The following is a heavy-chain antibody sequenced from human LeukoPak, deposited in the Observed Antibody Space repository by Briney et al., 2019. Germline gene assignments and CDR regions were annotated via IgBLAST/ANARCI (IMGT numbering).Heavy chain of an antibody. D-gene: IGHD5-18*01. V-gene: IGHV1-69*13. CDR1: GGTFSSYA. Sequence: ASVKVSCKASGGTFSSYAISWVRQAPGQGLEWMGGIIPIFGTANYAQKFQGRVTITADESTGTAYMELSSLRSEDTAVYYCARPAGLPHNWFDPWGQGTLVTVSS. CDR3: ARPAGLPHNWFDP. CDR2: IIPIFGTA. J-gene: IGHJ5*02.